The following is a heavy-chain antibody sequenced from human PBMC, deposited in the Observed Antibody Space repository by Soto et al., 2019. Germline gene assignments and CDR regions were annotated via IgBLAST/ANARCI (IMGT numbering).Heavy chain of an antibody. CDR1: AFTFSIYG. Sequence: ESGGGVVQPGRSLRLSCAASAFTFSIYGMHWVRQAPGKGLEWVAVIWYDGSNKYYADSVKGRFTISRDNSKNTLYLQMNSLRAEDTAVYYCAVATVYCFDYWGQGTLVTVSS. V-gene: IGHV3-33*01. D-gene: IGHD5-12*01. CDR3: AVATVYCFDY. J-gene: IGHJ4*02. CDR2: IWYDGSNK.